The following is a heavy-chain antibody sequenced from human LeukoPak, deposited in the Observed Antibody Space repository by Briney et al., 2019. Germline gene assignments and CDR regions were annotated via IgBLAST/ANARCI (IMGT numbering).Heavy chain of an antibody. CDR3: ARNDYSAKRDLDY. CDR2: IYPGDSDT. D-gene: IGHD4-11*01. V-gene: IGHV5-51*01. J-gene: IGHJ4*02. CDR1: GYSFTNYW. Sequence: PGESLKISCKGSGYSFTNYWIGWVRQMPGKGLELMGIIYPGDSDTRYSPSFQGQVTISADKSISTAYLQWSSLKTSDTAMYYCARNDYSAKRDLDYWGQGTQSPSPQ.